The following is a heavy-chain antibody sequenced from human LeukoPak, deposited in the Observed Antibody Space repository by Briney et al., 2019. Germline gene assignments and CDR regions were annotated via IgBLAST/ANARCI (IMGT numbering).Heavy chain of an antibody. Sequence: GGSLRLSCAASGFTFSSNYMSWVRQAPGKGLEWVSVIYSGGSTYYADSVKGRFTISRDNSKNTLYLQMNSLRAEDTAVYYCARATGDRDPDFFDYWGQGTLVTVSS. CDR1: GFTFSSNY. CDR2: IYSGGST. J-gene: IGHJ4*02. D-gene: IGHD7-27*01. V-gene: IGHV3-53*01. CDR3: ARATGDRDPDFFDY.